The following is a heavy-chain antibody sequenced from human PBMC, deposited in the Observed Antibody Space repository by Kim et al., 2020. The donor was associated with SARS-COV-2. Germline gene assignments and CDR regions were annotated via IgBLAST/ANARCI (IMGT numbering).Heavy chain of an antibody. V-gene: IGHV3-21*01. J-gene: IGHJ4*02. CDR2: ISSSCSYI. CDR1: GFTFSSYS. Sequence: GGSLRLSCAASGFTFSSYSMNWVRQAPGKGLEWVSSISSSCSYIYYADSVKGRFTISRDNAKNSLYLQMNSLRAEDTAVYYCARIRTPAVVVPAAMYYWGQGTLVTVSS. D-gene: IGHD2-2*01. CDR3: ARIRTPAVVVPAAMYY.